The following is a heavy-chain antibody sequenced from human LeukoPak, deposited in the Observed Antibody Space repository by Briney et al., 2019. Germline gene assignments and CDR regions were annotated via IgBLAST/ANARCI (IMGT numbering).Heavy chain of an antibody. CDR1: GGSFSGYY. D-gene: IGHD5-24*01. V-gene: IGHV4-34*01. CDR3: ARDRRMALDY. CDR2: INHSGST. Sequence: PSETLSLTCAVYGGSFSGYYWSWIRQPPGKGLEWIGEINHSGSTNYNPSLKSRVTISVDTSKNQFSLKLSSVTAADTAVYYFARDRRMALDYWGQGTLVTVSS. J-gene: IGHJ4*02.